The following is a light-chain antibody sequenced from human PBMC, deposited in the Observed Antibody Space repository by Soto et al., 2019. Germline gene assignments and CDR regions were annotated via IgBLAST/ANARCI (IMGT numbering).Light chain of an antibody. CDR2: VNSDGSH. CDR3: QTWGTDVV. V-gene: IGLV4-69*01. J-gene: IGLJ2*01. Sequence: QPVLTQSPSASASLGASVKLTCTLISGHNTYAVAWHQQQPEKSPRYLVTVNSDGSHIKGDGTPDRFSGSSSGAERYLTISSRQSEDEADYYCQTWGTDVVFGGGTKVTVL. CDR1: SGHNTYA.